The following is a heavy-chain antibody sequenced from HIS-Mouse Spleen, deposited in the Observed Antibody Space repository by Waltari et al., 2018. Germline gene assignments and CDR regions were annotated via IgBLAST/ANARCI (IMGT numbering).Heavy chain of an antibody. Sequence: EVQLVESGGGLVQPGGSLRLSCAASGFTASSNYMSWVRQAPGKGLEWVSVIYSGGSTYYADSVKGRFTISRDNSKNTLYLQMNSLRAEDTAVYYCARPPITGTTAFDIWGQGTMVTVSS. V-gene: IGHV3-66*04. CDR2: IYSGGST. CDR3: ARPPITGTTAFDI. J-gene: IGHJ3*02. D-gene: IGHD1-7*01. CDR1: GFTASSNY.